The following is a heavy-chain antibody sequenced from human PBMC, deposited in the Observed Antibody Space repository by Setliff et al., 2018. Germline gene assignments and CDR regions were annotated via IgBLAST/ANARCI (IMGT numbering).Heavy chain of an antibody. J-gene: IGHJ6*03. CDR1: GGSISTYY. V-gene: IGHV4-59*08. D-gene: IGHD3-3*01. Sequence: PSETLSLTCTVSGGSISTYYWSWIRKPPGKGLEWIGYIFFSGNTNYNPSLKSRVTLLIDTAKNQISLRLSSVTAADTAVYFCARVTGFSYMDVWGKGTTVTVSS. CDR3: ARVTGFSYMDV. CDR2: IFFSGNT.